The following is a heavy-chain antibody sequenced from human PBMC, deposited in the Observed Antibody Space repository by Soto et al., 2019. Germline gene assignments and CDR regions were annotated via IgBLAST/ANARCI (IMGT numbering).Heavy chain of an antibody. V-gene: IGHV4-59*01. CDR1: GGSISSYY. CDR2: IYYSGST. Sequence: LSLTCTVSGGSISSYYWSWIRQPPGKGLEWIGYIYYSGSTNYNPSLKSRVTISVDTSKNQFSLKLSSVTAADTAVYYCARVPYDFWSGYPPYGMDVWGQGTTVTVSS. J-gene: IGHJ6*02. CDR3: ARVPYDFWSGYPPYGMDV. D-gene: IGHD3-3*01.